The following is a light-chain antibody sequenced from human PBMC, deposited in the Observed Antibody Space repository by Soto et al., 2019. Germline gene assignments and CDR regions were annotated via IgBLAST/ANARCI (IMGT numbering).Light chain of an antibody. J-gene: IGLJ1*01. CDR3: TSITCRFTFV. CDR1: RSDVGAYNY. CDR2: EVT. V-gene: IGLV2-14*01. Sequence: QSVLTQPASVSGSPGQSIAISCTGTRSDVGAYNYVSWYQQHPGKAPKLMISEVTNRPSGVSDRFSGSKSGNTASPTSLGLQAEAEADYWCTSITCRFTFVFGSGTKVTL.